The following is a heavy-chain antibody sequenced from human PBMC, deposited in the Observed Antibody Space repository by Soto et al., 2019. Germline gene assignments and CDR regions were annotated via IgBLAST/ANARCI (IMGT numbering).Heavy chain of an antibody. J-gene: IGHJ4*02. CDR3: ARQIYDSDTGPNFQYYFDS. Sequence: PGESLKISCNGSGYIFAGYWITWVRQKPGKGLEWMGRIDPSDSQTYYSPSFRGHVTIPATKSITTVFLQWSSLRASDTAMYYCARQIYDSDTGPNFQYYFDSWGQGTPVTVSS. CDR2: IDPSDSQT. V-gene: IGHV5-10-1*01. D-gene: IGHD3-22*01. CDR1: GYIFAGYW.